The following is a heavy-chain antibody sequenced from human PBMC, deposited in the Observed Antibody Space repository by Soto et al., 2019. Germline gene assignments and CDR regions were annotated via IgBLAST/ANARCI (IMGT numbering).Heavy chain of an antibody. D-gene: IGHD6-13*01. J-gene: IGHJ6*04. V-gene: IGHV5-10-1*01. CDR2: VDPSDSYT. Sequence: GESLKISCKGSGYSFTSYWISWVRQMPGKGLEWMGRVDPSDSYTNYSPSFQGHVTISADKSISTAYLQWSSLKASDTAMYYCARRKLIADPYYYGMDVWGKGTTVPVSS. CDR3: ARRKLIADPYYYGMDV. CDR1: GYSFTSYW.